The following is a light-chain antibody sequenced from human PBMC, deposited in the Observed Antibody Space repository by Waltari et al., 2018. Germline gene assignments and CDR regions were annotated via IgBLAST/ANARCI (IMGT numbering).Light chain of an antibody. CDR1: KLGAKY. Sequence: SYELTQPPSVSVSPGQTAIIPCSGDKLGAKYACWSPQKPGQSPVLVIYQDIKRPSGIPERFSGSNSGNTATLTISGTQAMDEADYYCQAWDSSTAAVFGGGTKLTVL. CDR2: QDI. CDR3: QAWDSSTAAV. V-gene: IGLV3-1*01. J-gene: IGLJ3*02.